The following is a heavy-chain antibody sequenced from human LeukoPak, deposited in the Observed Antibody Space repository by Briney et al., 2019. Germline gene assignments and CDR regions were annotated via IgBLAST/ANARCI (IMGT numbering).Heavy chain of an antibody. D-gene: IGHD6-6*01. CDR3: AKGLAARLTAFDI. CDR2: ISYDGSNK. J-gene: IGHJ3*02. Sequence: GGSLRLSCAASGFTFSSYAMHWVRQAPGKGLEWVAVISYDGSNKYYADSVKGRFTISRDNSKNTLYLQMNSLRAEDTAVYYCAKGLAARLTAFDIWGQGTMVTVSS. V-gene: IGHV3-30-3*01. CDR1: GFTFSSYA.